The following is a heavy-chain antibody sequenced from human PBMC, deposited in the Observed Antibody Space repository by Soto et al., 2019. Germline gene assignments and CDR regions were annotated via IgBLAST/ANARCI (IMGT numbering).Heavy chain of an antibody. D-gene: IGHD6-13*01. CDR1: GFTFDDYA. J-gene: IGHJ6*03. CDR2: ISWNSGSI. V-gene: IGHV3-9*01. Sequence: DVQLVESGGGLVQPGRSLRLSCAASGFTFDDYAMHWVRQAPGKGLEWVSGISWNSGSIGYADSVKGRFTISRDNAKNSLYLQMNSLRAEDTALYYCAKDTPIAAAGRDYYYYMDVWGKGTTVTVSS. CDR3: AKDTPIAAAGRDYYYYMDV.